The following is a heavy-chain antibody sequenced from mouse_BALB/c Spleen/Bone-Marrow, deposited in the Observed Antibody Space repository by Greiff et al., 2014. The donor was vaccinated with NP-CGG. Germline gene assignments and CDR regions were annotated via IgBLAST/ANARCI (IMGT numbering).Heavy chain of an antibody. CDR1: GYTFTGYN. CDR3: AGLDGYYVAMDY. CDR2: IYPYNGGT. V-gene: IGHV1S29*02. Sequence: EVMLVESGPELVKPGASVKISCKASGYTFTGYNMHWVKQSHGKSLEWIGYIYPYNGGTGYNQKFKSKATLTVDNSSSTAYMELRSLTSDDSAFYYSAGLDGYYVAMDYWGQGTSVTVSS. J-gene: IGHJ4*01. D-gene: IGHD2-3*01.